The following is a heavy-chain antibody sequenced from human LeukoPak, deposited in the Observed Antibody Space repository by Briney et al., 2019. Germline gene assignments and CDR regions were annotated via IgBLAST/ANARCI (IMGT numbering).Heavy chain of an antibody. CDR1: GYTFTSYG. J-gene: IGHJ4*02. V-gene: IGHV1-18*01. Sequence: GASVKVSCKASGYTFTSYGISWVRQAPGQGLEWMGWISAYNGNTNYAQKLQGGVTMTTDTSTSTAYMELRSLRSDDTAVYYCARVTTFSGSYYFDYWGQGTLVTVSS. CDR3: ARVTTFSGSYYFDY. CDR2: ISAYNGNT. D-gene: IGHD3-22*01.